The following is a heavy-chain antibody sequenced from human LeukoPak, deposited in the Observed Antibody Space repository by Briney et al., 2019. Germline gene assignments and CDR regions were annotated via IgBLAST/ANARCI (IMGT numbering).Heavy chain of an antibody. Sequence: SQTLSLTCAVYGGSFSGYYWSWIRHPPGKGLEWNGEINPSGSTNYNPSLTRRVTISVDTSKNQFSLKLSSVTAADTAVYYCARGGGSVTTVTRTFDYWGQGTLVTVSS. V-gene: IGHV4-34*01. J-gene: IGHJ4*02. CDR3: ARGGGSVTTVTRTFDY. D-gene: IGHD4-17*01. CDR1: GGSFSGYY. CDR2: INPSGST.